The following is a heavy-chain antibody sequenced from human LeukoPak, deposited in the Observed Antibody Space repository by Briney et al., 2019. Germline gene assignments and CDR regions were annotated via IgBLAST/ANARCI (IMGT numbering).Heavy chain of an antibody. CDR1: GFTFSSYA. CDR2: ISGSGVST. CDR3: AKDRLGLWPSSGFDY. J-gene: IGHJ4*02. V-gene: IGHV3-23*01. Sequence: PGGSLRLSCAASGFTFSSYAMSWVRQAPGKGLEWVSTISGSGVSTYYADSVKGRFTISRDKSKNTLYLQMNSLRAEDTAVYYCAKDRLGLWPSSGFDYWGQGILVTVSS. D-gene: IGHD5-18*01.